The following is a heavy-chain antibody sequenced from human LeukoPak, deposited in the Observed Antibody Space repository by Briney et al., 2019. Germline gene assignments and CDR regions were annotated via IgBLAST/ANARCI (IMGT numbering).Heavy chain of an antibody. CDR3: ARDAAYYDLWSGYPNWFDP. CDR2: ISSSSSYI. J-gene: IGHJ5*02. D-gene: IGHD3-3*01. CDR1: GFTFSSYS. V-gene: IGHV3-21*01. Sequence: GGSLRLSCAASGFTFSSYSMNWVRQAPGKGLEWVSSISSSSSYIYYADSVKGRFTISRDNAKNSLYLQMNSLRAEDTAVYYCARDAAYYDLWSGYPNWFDPWGQGTLVTVSS.